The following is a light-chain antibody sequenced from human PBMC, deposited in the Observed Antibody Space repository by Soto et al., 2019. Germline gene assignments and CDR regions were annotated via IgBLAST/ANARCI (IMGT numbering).Light chain of an antibody. CDR1: QSVLYSSNNKNY. V-gene: IGKV4-1*01. CDR2: WAS. Sequence: DIVMTQSPDSLAVSLGERATINCKSSQSVLYSSNNKNYLAWYQQRPGQPPKLLIYWASTRESGVPDRFSGSGSGTDFTLTITSLQAEDVAVYYCQQYESTPPTFGQGTKLEF. CDR3: QQYESTPPT. J-gene: IGKJ2*01.